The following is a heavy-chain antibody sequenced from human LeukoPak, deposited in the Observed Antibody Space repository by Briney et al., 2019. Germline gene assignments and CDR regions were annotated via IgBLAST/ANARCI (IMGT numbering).Heavy chain of an antibody. CDR2: IRYDGSNK. CDR1: GFTFSSYG. CDR3: AKENDFWSGLDY. D-gene: IGHD3-3*01. Sequence: PGGSLRLSCAASGFTFSSYGMHWVRQAPGKGLEWVAFIRYDGSNKYYADSVKGRFTISRDNSKNTLYLQMNSLRAEDTAVYYCAKENDFWSGLDYWGQGTLVTVSS. V-gene: IGHV3-30*02. J-gene: IGHJ4*02.